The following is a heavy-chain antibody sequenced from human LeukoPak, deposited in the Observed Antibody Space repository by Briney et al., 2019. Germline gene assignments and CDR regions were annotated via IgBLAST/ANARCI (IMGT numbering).Heavy chain of an antibody. J-gene: IGHJ4*02. V-gene: IGHV4-59*01. CDR1: SGFILGYY. Sequence: TETLTLTCTVSSGFILGYYGAWLRQPPGKGLEWIGYIQYSGTTEYNASLASRATISVDTSKDQFSLNLRSVTAADTAVYYCARDRAAGTLDFWGQGTLVTVSS. CDR2: IQYSGTT. D-gene: IGHD6-13*01. CDR3: ARDRAAGTLDF.